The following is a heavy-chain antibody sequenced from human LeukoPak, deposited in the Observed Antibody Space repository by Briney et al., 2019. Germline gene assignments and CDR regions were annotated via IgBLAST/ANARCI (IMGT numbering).Heavy chain of an antibody. CDR3: ARDPEGEDWFDP. D-gene: IGHD1-14*01. Sequence: PGGSLRLSCAASGFTFNSYSMNWVRQAPGKGLEWVSSISSSSSYIYYADSVKGRFTISRDNAKNSLYLQMNSLRAEDTAVYYCARDPEGEDWFDPWGQGTLVTVSS. CDR1: GFTFNSYS. V-gene: IGHV3-21*01. CDR2: ISSSSSYI. J-gene: IGHJ5*02.